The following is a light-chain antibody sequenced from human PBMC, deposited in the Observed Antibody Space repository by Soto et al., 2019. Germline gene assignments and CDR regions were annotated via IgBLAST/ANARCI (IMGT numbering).Light chain of an antibody. V-gene: IGKV3-15*01. CDR1: QSVSSN. CDR2: GAS. Sequence: EIVLTQSPGTLSLSPGERATLSCRASQSVSSNFLAWFQQKPGQAPRLLIYGASTRATGIPARFSGSGSGTEFTLTISSLQSEDFAVYYCQQYNNWLYTFGPGTKLEIK. CDR3: QQYNNWLYT. J-gene: IGKJ2*01.